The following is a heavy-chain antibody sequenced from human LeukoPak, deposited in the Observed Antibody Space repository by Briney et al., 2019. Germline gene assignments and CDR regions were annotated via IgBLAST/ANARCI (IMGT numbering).Heavy chain of an antibody. CDR2: IYPGDSDT. CDR1: GYSFTDYW. V-gene: IGHV5-51*01. J-gene: IGHJ4*02. D-gene: IGHD4/OR15-4a*01. CDR3: ARLGGANSFGY. Sequence: GASLKISCKGSGYSFTDYWIGWVRQMPGKGLEWMGIIYPGDSDTKYSPSFQGPVTISADKSISTAYLQWSSLKASDTAMYYCARLGGANSFGYWGQGTLVTVSS.